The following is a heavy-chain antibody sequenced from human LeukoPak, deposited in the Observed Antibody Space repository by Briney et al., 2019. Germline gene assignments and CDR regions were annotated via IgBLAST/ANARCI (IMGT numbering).Heavy chain of an antibody. CDR2: IYTSGST. J-gene: IGHJ6*03. Sequence: SETLSLTCTVSGGSISSYSWSWIRQPAGKGLEWIGRIYTSGSTNYNPSLKSRVTMSVDTSKNQFSLKLSSVTAADTAVYYCAREISRYNWNYEDYMDVWGKGTTVTVSS. CDR3: AREISRYNWNYEDYMDV. CDR1: GGSISSYS. V-gene: IGHV4-4*07. D-gene: IGHD1-7*01.